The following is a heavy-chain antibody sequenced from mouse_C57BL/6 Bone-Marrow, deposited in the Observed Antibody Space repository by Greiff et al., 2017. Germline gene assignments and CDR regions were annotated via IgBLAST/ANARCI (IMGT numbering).Heavy chain of an antibody. CDR3: AAGIAMDY. V-gene: IGHV5-6*01. Sequence: EVMLAESGGDLVKPGGSLKLSCAASGFTFSSYGMSWVRQTPDKRLEWVATISSGGSYTYYPDSVKGRFTISRDNAKNTLYLQMSSLKSEDTAMYYCAAGIAMDYWGQGTSVTVSS. CDR1: GFTFSSYG. J-gene: IGHJ4*01. CDR2: ISSGGSYT. D-gene: IGHD4-1*01.